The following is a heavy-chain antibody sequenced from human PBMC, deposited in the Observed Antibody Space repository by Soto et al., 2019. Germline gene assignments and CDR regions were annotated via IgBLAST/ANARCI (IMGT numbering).Heavy chain of an antibody. V-gene: IGHV3-23*01. CDR2: ITADGGT. D-gene: IGHD2-21*01. Sequence: EVQVLESGGGLVQPGGSLRLSCEGSGFTVSSHAMTWIRQAPGKGPEWVSTITADGGTYYADFVKGRFAMSRDTSESTLYLKMNRQGAEDAASYYCAPHVSCGAGRCQYGAFAIKGQGTIVCVSS. J-gene: IGHJ3*02. CDR3: APHVSCGAGRCQYGAFAI. CDR1: GFTVSSHA.